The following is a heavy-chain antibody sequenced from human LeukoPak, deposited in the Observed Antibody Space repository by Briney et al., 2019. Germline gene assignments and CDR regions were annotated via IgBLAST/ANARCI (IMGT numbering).Heavy chain of an antibody. CDR3: ARVLWDIVVVPAAPFDY. CDR2: ISAYNGNT. J-gene: IGHJ4*02. Sequence: GASVKVSCKASGYTFTSYGISWVRQAPGQGLEWMGWISAYNGNTNYAQKLQGRVTMTTDTSTSTAYMELRSLRSDDTAVYYCARVLWDIVVVPAAPFDYWGQGTLVTVSS. D-gene: IGHD2-2*01. CDR1: GYTFTSYG. V-gene: IGHV1-18*01.